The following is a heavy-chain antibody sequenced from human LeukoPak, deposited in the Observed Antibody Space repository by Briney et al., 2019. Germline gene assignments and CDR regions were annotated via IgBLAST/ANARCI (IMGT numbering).Heavy chain of an antibody. Sequence: ASVKVSCKASGYTFTSYGISWVRQAPGQGLEWMGGIIPIFGTANYAQKFQGRVTITADKSTSTAYMELSSLRSEDTAVYYCASMRDSSSSSPMYYYYYYMEVWGKGTTVTVPS. V-gene: IGHV1-69*06. CDR1: GYTFTSYG. J-gene: IGHJ6*03. CDR2: IIPIFGTA. D-gene: IGHD6-6*01. CDR3: ASMRDSSSSSPMYYYYYYMEV.